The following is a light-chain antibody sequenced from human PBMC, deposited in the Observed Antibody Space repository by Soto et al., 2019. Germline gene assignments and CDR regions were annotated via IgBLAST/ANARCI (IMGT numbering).Light chain of an antibody. J-gene: IGLJ2*01. Sequence: QSALTQPPSASGTPGQRVTISCSGGTSNVGSNTVDWYQQLPGTAPKLLIYHNNQRPSGVPDRLSGSKSGTSASLAISGLQSEDEADYYCAAWDDSLNAVVFGGGTKLTVL. V-gene: IGLV1-44*01. CDR1: TSNVGSNT. CDR2: HNN. CDR3: AAWDDSLNAVV.